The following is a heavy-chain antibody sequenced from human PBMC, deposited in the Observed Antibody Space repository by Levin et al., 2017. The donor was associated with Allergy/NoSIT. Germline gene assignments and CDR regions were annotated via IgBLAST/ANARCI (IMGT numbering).Heavy chain of an antibody. J-gene: IGHJ4*01. D-gene: IGHD3-16*01. CDR1: NGSISSYY. Sequence: PSETLSLTCTVSNGSISSYYWSWLRQSPGKGLEWIGYVYYTGNTNYNPSLKSRVTISVDTARRQFSLKLNSVTAADTALYYCARHDEYVWGDDGAYYIDFWGHGISVTVSS. CDR2: VYYTGNT. CDR3: ARHDEYVWGDDGAYYIDF. V-gene: IGHV4-59*08.